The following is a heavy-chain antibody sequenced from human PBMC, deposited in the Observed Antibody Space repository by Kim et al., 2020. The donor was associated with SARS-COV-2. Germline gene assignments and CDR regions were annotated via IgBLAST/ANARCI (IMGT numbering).Heavy chain of an antibody. D-gene: IGHD3-22*01. CDR1: GYTFTSYD. CDR2: MNPNSGNT. CDR3: ARASIGGYYDSSGYYFFDAFDI. Sequence: ASVKVSCKASGYTFTSYDINWVRQATGQGLEWMGWMNPNSGNTGYAQKFQGRVTMTRNTSISTAYMELSSLRSEDTAVYYCARASIGGYYDSSGYYFFDAFDIWGQGTMVTVSS. J-gene: IGHJ3*02. V-gene: IGHV1-8*01.